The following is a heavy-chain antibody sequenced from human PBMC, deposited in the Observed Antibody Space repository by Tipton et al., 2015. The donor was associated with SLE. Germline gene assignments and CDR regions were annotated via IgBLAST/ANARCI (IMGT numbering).Heavy chain of an antibody. D-gene: IGHD4-17*01. CDR3: TAVGYGDYFYYYGMDG. Sequence: SLRLSCAASGFTFSSYEMNCVRQAPGKGLEWVGRIKSKTDGGTTDYAAPVKGRFTISRDDSKNTLYLQMNSLKTEDTAVYYCTAVGYGDYFYYYGMDGWGQGTTVTVSS. V-gene: IGHV3-15*01. J-gene: IGHJ6*02. CDR1: GFTFSSYE. CDR2: IKSKTDGGTT.